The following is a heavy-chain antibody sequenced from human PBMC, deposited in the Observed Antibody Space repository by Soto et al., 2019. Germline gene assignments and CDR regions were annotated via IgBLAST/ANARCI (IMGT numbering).Heavy chain of an antibody. CDR3: AREKKAGYSSMFNP. Sequence: QVQLVESGGGVVQPGRSLRLSCAASGFTFSSYGMHWVRQAPGKGLEWVAVIWYDGSNKYYADSVKGRFTISRDNSKNTLNLQMNSLRAEDTAVYYCAREKKAGYSSMFNPWGQGTLVTVST. CDR1: GFTFSSYG. CDR2: IWYDGSNK. D-gene: IGHD6-13*01. V-gene: IGHV3-33*01. J-gene: IGHJ5*02.